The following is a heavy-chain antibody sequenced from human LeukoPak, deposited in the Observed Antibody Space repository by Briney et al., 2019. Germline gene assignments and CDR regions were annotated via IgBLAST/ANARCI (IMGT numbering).Heavy chain of an antibody. Sequence: ASVKLSCKASGYTFSSYVINWVRQATGQGLEWMGWMNPKSGNTGYAQKFKGRITMTRNTSISTAYMELSRLRSEDTAVYYCARGTIAAAGTPFFDYWGEGNLVTVSS. CDR1: GYTFSSYV. CDR3: ARGTIAAAGTPFFDY. V-gene: IGHV1-8*01. D-gene: IGHD6-13*01. J-gene: IGHJ4*02. CDR2: MNPKSGNT.